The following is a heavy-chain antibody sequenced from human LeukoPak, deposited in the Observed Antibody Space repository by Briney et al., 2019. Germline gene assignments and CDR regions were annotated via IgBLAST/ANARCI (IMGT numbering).Heavy chain of an antibody. Sequence: GASVKVSCKASGYTFISYDINWVRQATGQGLEWMGWMNPNSGNTGYAQKFQGRVTMTRNTSISTAYMELSSLRSEDTAVYYCARGLLAVDTAMAEFDYWGQGTLVTVSS. CDR1: GYTFISYD. J-gene: IGHJ4*02. V-gene: IGHV1-8*01. D-gene: IGHD5-18*01. CDR2: MNPNSGNT. CDR3: ARGLLAVDTAMAEFDY.